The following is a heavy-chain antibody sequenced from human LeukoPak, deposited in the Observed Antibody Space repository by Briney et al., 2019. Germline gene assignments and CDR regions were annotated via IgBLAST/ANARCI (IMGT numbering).Heavy chain of an antibody. CDR2: INSDGSST. D-gene: IGHD7-27*01. Sequence: GGSLRLSCAASGFTFSSYWMHWVRQVPGEGLVWVSRINSDGSSTSCADSMKGRFTISRDNAKNTLYLQMNSLRAEDTAVYYCGRAILGPSDYWGQGTLVTVSS. J-gene: IGHJ4*02. CDR3: GRAILGPSDY. CDR1: GFTFSSYW. V-gene: IGHV3-74*01.